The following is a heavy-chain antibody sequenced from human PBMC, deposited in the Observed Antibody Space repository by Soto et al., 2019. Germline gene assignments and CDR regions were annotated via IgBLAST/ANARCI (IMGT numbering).Heavy chain of an antibody. CDR1: GYTFTGYY. CDR3: ARDSGGVAAAGTGWFDP. CDR2: INPNSGGT. J-gene: IGHJ5*02. D-gene: IGHD6-13*01. Sequence: ASVKVSCKASGYTFTGYYMHWVRQAPGQGLEWMGWINPNSGGTNYAQKFQGRVTMTRDTSISTAYMELSRLRSDDTAVYYCARDSGGVAAAGTGWFDPWGQGTLVTVS. V-gene: IGHV1-2*02.